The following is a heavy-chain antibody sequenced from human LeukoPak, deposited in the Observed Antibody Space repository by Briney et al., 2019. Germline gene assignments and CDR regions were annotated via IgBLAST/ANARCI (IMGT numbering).Heavy chain of an antibody. V-gene: IGHV1-69*05. Sequence: ASVKVSCKASGGTFSSYAISWVRQAPGQGLEWMGGIIPIFGTANYAQKFQGRVTITTDESTSTAYMELSSLRSEDTAVYYCASNGYNYYYFGYWGQGTLVTVSS. J-gene: IGHJ4*02. D-gene: IGHD5-24*01. CDR2: IIPIFGTA. CDR1: GGTFSSYA. CDR3: ASNGYNYYYFGY.